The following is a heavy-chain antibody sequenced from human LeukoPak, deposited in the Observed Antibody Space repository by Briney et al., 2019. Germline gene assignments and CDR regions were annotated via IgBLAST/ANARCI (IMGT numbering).Heavy chain of an antibody. CDR3: ASDRIEVDAFDI. CDR2: INHSGTT. V-gene: IGHV4-34*01. D-gene: IGHD2-15*01. CDR1: GGSFSGYS. Sequence: SETLSLTCAVYGGSFSGYSWTWIRQPPGKGLEWIGEINHSGTTDYNPSLQSRVTISVDTSKNQFSLKLSSVTAADTAVYYCASDRIEVDAFDIWGQGTMVTVSS. J-gene: IGHJ3*02.